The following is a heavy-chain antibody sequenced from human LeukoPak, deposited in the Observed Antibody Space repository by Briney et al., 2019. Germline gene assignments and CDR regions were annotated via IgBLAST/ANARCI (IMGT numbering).Heavy chain of an antibody. CDR1: GYSFTTYW. CDR2: IYPGDSNT. J-gene: IGHJ6*02. V-gene: IGHV5-51*01. D-gene: IGHD6-6*01. CDR3: ATSYSRSSVYFYYGLDV. Sequence: GASLQISCKASGYSFTTYWIAWVRQMPGKGLEWMGVIYPGDSNTKYSPSFRGQVTISADKSSSTAFLQWRSLKASDSAMYYCATSYSRSSVYFYYGLDVWGQGTTVTVSS.